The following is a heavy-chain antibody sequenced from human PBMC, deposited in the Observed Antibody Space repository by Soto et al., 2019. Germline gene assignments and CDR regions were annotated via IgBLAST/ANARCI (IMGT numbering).Heavy chain of an antibody. CDR3: ARGVSAGVDY. CDR1: GYSFTSLD. CDR2: MQPSTGRT. D-gene: IGHD1-26*01. V-gene: IGHV1-8*01. J-gene: IGHJ4*02. Sequence: QVQLVQSGAEVMEPGASVKVSCKASGYSFTSLDINWVRQTAGQGLERMGWMQPSTGRTGYAQKFQGRVTLTRDTSINTAYMELTTLTSDDTAFYYCARGVSAGVDYWGQGTLVSVSS.